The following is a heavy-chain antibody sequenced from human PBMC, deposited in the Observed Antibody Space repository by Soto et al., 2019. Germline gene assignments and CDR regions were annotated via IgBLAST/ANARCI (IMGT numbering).Heavy chain of an antibody. J-gene: IGHJ4*02. D-gene: IGHD3-10*01. CDR2: ISHNGKST. CDR3: AKDDTGSIDY. CDR1: GFNFGSYF. Sequence: GGSLRLSCAASGFNFGSYFMHWVRRSPGEGLEWISLISHNGKSTYYAGSVKGRFTISRDNSKNSLYLQMYSLRSEDTAFYYCAKDDTGSIDYWGQGTLVTVSS. V-gene: IGHV3-43*01.